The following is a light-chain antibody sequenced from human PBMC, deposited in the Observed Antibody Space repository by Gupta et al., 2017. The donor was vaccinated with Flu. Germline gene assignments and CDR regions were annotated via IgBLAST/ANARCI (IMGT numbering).Light chain of an antibody. Sequence: DIQMTQSPSSLSASVEDRVTITCQSSQSIRNYLNWYQQKPGKAPKLLIYAASSLQSGVPSRFSGSGSGTDFTLTISSLQPEDFATYYCQQSYSTPFTFGPGTKVDIK. CDR1: QSIRNY. CDR3: QQSYSTPFT. J-gene: IGKJ3*01. V-gene: IGKV1-39*01. CDR2: AAS.